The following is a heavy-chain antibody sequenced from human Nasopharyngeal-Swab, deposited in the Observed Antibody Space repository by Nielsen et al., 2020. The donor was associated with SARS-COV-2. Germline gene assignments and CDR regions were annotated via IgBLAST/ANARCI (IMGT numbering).Heavy chain of an antibody. D-gene: IGHD3-22*01. V-gene: IGHV3-53*04. Sequence: GESMKISCAAAGFTISSNYRSGVRQAPGKGLEWVSVIYSGGSTYYADYVKGRFTISRHKSKNTLYLQMNSLRAEDTAVYYCARDVYGSSGYYSDYWGQVTLVTVSS. CDR2: IYSGGST. CDR3: ARDVYGSSGYYSDY. CDR1: GFTISSNY. J-gene: IGHJ4*02.